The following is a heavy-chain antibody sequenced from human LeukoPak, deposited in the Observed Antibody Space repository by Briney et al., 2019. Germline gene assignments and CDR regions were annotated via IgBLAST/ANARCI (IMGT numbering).Heavy chain of an antibody. CDR1: GGSISSSSYY. D-gene: IGHD3-22*01. CDR3: ARATYYYDSSGYSYYDYYYMDV. CDR2: IHYSGST. Sequence: SETLSLTCTVSGGSISSSSYYWGWIRQPPGTGLEYIGSIHYSGSTYYNLSLKSRVTISVDTSKNQFSLKLSSVTAADTAVYYCARATYYYDSSGYSYYDYYYMDVWGKGTTVTISS. J-gene: IGHJ6*03. V-gene: IGHV4-39*07.